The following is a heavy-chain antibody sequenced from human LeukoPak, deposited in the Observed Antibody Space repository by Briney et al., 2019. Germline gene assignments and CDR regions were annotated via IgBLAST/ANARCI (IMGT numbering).Heavy chain of an antibody. J-gene: IGHJ4*02. CDR2: INPNSGGT. D-gene: IGHD4-17*01. CDR1: GYTFTGYH. CDR3: ATEAPTVTNPDY. Sequence: ASVKVSCKASGYTFTGYHMHWVRQAPGQGLEWMGWINPNSGGTNYAQKFQGRVTMTRDTSISTAYMELSRLRSDDTAVYYCATEAPTVTNPDYWGQGTLVTVSS. V-gene: IGHV1-2*02.